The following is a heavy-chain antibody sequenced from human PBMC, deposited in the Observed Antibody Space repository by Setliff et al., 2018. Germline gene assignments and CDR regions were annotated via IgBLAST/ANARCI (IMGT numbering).Heavy chain of an antibody. CDR2: IYTSGST. V-gene: IGHV4-38-2*01. CDR1: GYSISSGYY. CDR3: ARVNGYNWGSGNWFDP. Sequence: SSETLSLTCAVSGYSISSGYYWGWIRQPPGKGLEWIGRIYTSGSTNYNPSLKSRVTMSVDTSKNQFSLKLSSVTAADTAVYYCARVNGYNWGSGNWFDPWGQGTLVTVSS. D-gene: IGHD1-1*01. J-gene: IGHJ5*02.